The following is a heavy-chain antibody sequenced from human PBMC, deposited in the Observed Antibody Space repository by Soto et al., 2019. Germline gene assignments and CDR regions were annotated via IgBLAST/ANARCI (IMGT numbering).Heavy chain of an antibody. CDR1: GFTFDDYT. V-gene: IGHV3-43*01. D-gene: IGHD5-18*01. Sequence: GGSLRLSCAASGFTFDDYTMHWVRQAPGKGLEWVSLISWDGGSTYYADSVKGRFTISRDNSKNSLYLQMNSLRTEDTALYYCAKGGYSYGYYPDYWGQGTLVTVSS. CDR2: ISWDGGST. CDR3: AKGGYSYGYYPDY. J-gene: IGHJ4*02.